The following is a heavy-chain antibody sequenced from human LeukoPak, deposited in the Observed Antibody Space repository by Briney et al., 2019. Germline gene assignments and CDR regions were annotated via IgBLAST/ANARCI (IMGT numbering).Heavy chain of an antibody. CDR3: ARDAYYDSSGYFFDY. CDR2: IWYDGGNK. D-gene: IGHD3-22*01. V-gene: IGHV3-33*08. CDR1: EFTFSLYA. J-gene: IGHJ4*02. Sequence: GGSLRLSCAASEFTFSLYAMNWVRQAPGKGLEWVAVIWYDGGNKYYADSVNGRFTISRDNSKNTLYLQMNSLRAEDTAVYYCARDAYYDSSGYFFDYWGQGTLVTVSS.